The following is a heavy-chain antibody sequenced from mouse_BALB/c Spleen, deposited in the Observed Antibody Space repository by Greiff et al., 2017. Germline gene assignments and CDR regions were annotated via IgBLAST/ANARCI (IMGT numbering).Heavy chain of an antibody. Sequence: QVQLKQSGAELAKPGASVKMSCKASGYTFTSYWMHWVNQRPGQGLEWIGYINPSTGYTEYNQKFKDKATLTADKSSSTAYMQLSSLTSEDSAVYYCTSPPSTMITGYYFDYWGQGTTLTVSS. D-gene: IGHD2-4*01. CDR2: INPSTGYT. CDR3: TSPPSTMITGYYFDY. J-gene: IGHJ2*01. V-gene: IGHV1-7*01. CDR1: GYTFTSYW.